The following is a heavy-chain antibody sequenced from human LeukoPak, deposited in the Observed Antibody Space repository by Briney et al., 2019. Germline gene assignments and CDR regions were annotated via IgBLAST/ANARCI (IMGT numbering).Heavy chain of an antibody. CDR2: INPNSGGT. CDR3: AREEYGQQLGLDY. V-gene: IGHV1-2*02. D-gene: IGHD6-13*01. Sequence: GASVKVSCKASGYTFTSYYMHWVRQAPGQGLAWMGWINPNSGGTNYAQKFQGRVTMTRDTSISTAYMELSRLRSDDTAVYYCAREEYGQQLGLDYWGQGTLVTVSS. J-gene: IGHJ4*02. CDR1: GYTFTSYY.